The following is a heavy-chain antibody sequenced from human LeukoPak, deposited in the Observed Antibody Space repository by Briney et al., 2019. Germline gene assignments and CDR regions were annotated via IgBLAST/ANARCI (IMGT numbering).Heavy chain of an antibody. CDR1: GFTFSSYG. CDR3: AKLWPLDY. V-gene: IGHV3-30*18. D-gene: IGHD3-10*01. J-gene: IGHJ4*02. CDR2: ISYDGSNK. Sequence: PGRSLRLSCAASGFTFSSYGMHWVRQAPGKGLEWVAVISYDGSNKYYADSVKGRFTISRDNSKNTLYLQMNSLRAEDTAVYYGAKLWPLDYWGQGTLVTVSS.